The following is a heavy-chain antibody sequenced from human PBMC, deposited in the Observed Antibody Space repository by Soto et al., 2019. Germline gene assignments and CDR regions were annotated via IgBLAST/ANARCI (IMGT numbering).Heavy chain of an antibody. CDR1: CGSISSGDYS. CDR2: IYNSGIT. V-gene: IGHV4-30-4*02. J-gene: IGHJ5*02. Sequence: SDTLSLTFTVSCGSISSGDYSWILVRHSPGKGLEWIGHIYNSGITYYNPSLKSRVVISIDTSRNQFSLRLNSLTAADRAVYFCARGVTVFGLVSRFWFDTWGQGTVVTVSS. CDR3: ARGVTVFGLVSRFWFDT. D-gene: IGHD3-3*01.